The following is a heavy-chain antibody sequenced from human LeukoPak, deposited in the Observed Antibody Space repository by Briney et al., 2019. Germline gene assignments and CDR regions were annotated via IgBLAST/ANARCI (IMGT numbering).Heavy chain of an antibody. D-gene: IGHD2-15*01. Sequence: GASVKVSCKASGYTFTSYAMNWVRQAPGQGLEWMGWINTNTGNPTYAQGFTGRFVFSLDTSVSTAYLQISSLKAEDTAVYYCAGGKGTPTQYCSGGSCYYYYYMDVWGKGTTVTVSS. CDR2: INTNTGNP. J-gene: IGHJ6*03. CDR1: GYTFTSYA. V-gene: IGHV7-4-1*02. CDR3: AGGKGTPTQYCSGGSCYYYYYMDV.